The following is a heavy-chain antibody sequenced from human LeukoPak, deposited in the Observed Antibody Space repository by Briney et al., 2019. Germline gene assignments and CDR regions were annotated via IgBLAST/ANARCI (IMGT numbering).Heavy chain of an antibody. J-gene: IGHJ4*02. V-gene: IGHV3-23*01. CDR1: GFTFSSYA. CDR3: ARDRPYGGKGDFDY. D-gene: IGHD4-23*01. Sequence: PGGSLRLSCAASGFTFSSYAMSWVRQAPGKGLEWVSTFSGSGGSTYYADSVKGRFTISRDNSKNILYLQMNSLRAEDTAVYYCARDRPYGGKGDFDYWGQGTLVTVSS. CDR2: FSGSGGST.